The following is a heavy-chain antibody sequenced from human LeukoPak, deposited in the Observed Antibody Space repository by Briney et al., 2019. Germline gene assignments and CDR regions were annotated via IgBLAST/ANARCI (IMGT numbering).Heavy chain of an antibody. J-gene: IGHJ3*02. Sequence: ASVKVSCRASGYTFIVYNITWVRQAPGQGLEWMGWISTYNGNTDYAQNLQDRVTMTRDTSTRTAYMELRSLGSDDTAVYYCARARTYYYGSGTYPYGAFDIWGQGTMVSVAS. CDR1: GYTFIVYN. V-gene: IGHV1-18*01. CDR2: ISTYNGNT. D-gene: IGHD3-10*01. CDR3: ARARTYYYGSGTYPYGAFDI.